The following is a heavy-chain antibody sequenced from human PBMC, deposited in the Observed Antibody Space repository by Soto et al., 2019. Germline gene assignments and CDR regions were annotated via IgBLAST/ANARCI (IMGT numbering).Heavy chain of an antibody. CDR3: ARVPFVDTAMVTSWFDP. Sequence: SETLSLTCTVSGGSISSYYWSWIRQPPGKGLEWIGYIYYSGSTNYNPSLKSRVTISVDTSKNQFSLKLSSVTAADTAVYYCARVPFVDTAMVTSWFDPWGQGTLVTVSS. J-gene: IGHJ5*02. D-gene: IGHD5-18*01. CDR2: IYYSGST. V-gene: IGHV4-59*01. CDR1: GGSISSYY.